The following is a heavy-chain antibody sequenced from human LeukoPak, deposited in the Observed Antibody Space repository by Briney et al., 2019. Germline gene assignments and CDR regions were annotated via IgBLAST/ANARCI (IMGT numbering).Heavy chain of an antibody. D-gene: IGHD5-24*01. V-gene: IGHV3-7*01. CDR3: ARERDGRFFDY. J-gene: IGHJ4*02. CDR1: GLTFRSFW. Sequence: GGSLRLSCAVSGLTFRSFWMSWVRQAPGKGLEWVANMNQDGSEKYFVDSVKGRFTISRDNSKNSLHLQMNTLRGEDTAVYYCARERDGRFFDYWGQGTLVTVSS. CDR2: MNQDGSEK.